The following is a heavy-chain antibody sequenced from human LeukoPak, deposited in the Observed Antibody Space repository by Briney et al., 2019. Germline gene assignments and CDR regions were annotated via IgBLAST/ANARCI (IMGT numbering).Heavy chain of an antibody. Sequence: PSETLSLTCAVYGGSFSGYYWSWVRQPPGKGLEWIGEINDIGNTNYDPSLRSRVTISVDTSKNQFSLSLTSATAADTAVYFCARLGSVGYYNYQYTYIWGNGTTVTVSS. CDR3: ARLGSVGYYNYQYTYI. CDR1: GGSFSGYY. CDR2: INDIGNT. J-gene: IGHJ6*03. V-gene: IGHV4-34*01. D-gene: IGHD3-10*01.